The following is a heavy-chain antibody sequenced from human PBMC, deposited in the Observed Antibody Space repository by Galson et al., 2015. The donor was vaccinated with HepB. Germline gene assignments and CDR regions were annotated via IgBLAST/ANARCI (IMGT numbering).Heavy chain of an antibody. J-gene: IGHJ4*02. D-gene: IGHD2-2*01. CDR2: IIPIFGTA. CDR3: ARTVNVPAAIETFDY. V-gene: IGHV1-69*13. CDR1: GGTFSSYA. Sequence: SVKVSCKASGGTFSSYAISWVRQAPGQGLEWMGGIIPIFGTANYAQKFQGRVTITADESTSTAYMELSSLRSEDTAVYYCARTVNVPAAIETFDYWGQGTLVTVSS.